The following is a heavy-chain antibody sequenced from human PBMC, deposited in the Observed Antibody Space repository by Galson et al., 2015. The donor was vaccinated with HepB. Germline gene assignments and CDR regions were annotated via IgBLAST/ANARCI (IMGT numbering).Heavy chain of an antibody. D-gene: IGHD5-24*01. CDR1: GGTFSSYA. Sequence: SVTVSCKASGGTFSSYAISWVRQAPGQGLEWMGGIIPIFGIANYAQKFQGRVTITADESTSTAYMELSSLRSEDTAVYYCARGGMATQWYYFDYWGQGTLVTVSS. J-gene: IGHJ4*02. V-gene: IGHV1-69*13. CDR3: ARGGMATQWYYFDY. CDR2: IIPIFGIA.